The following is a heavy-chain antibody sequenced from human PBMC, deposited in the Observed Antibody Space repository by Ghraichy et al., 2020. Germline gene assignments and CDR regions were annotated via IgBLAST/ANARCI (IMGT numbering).Heavy chain of an antibody. Sequence: GGSLRLSCAASGFTFSSYGMHWVRQAPGKGLEWVAVIWYDGSNKYYADSVKGRFTISRDNSKNTLYLQMNSLRAEDTAVYYCARAYYDSSGYYWGPFDYWGQGTLVTVSS. CDR3: ARAYYDSSGYYWGPFDY. D-gene: IGHD3-22*01. CDR2: IWYDGSNK. CDR1: GFTFSSYG. V-gene: IGHV3-33*01. J-gene: IGHJ4*02.